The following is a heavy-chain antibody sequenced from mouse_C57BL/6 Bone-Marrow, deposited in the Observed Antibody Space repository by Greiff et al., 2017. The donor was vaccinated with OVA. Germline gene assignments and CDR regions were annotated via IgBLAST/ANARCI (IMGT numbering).Heavy chain of an antibody. V-gene: IGHV1-64*01. CDR1: GYTFTSYW. J-gene: IGHJ4*01. Sequence: VQLQQPGAELVKPGASVKLSCKASGYTFTSYWMHWVKQRPGQGLEWIGMIHPNSGSPNYNEKFKSKATLTVANSSSTDYMQLSSLTSEDSAVYYRARRHWAYYAMDYWGQGTSVTVSS. CDR3: ARRHWAYYAMDY. D-gene: IGHD4-1*01. CDR2: IHPNSGSP.